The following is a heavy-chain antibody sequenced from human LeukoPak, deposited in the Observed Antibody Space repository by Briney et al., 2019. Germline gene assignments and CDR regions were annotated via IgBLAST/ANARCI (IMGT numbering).Heavy chain of an antibody. V-gene: IGHV4-61*02. Sequence: PSETLSLTCTVSGDSISSGIHHWRWIRQPAGKGLEWIGRIYTSGSTNYNPSLKSRVTISLDTSKNQFSLNLSSVTAADTAVYYCARDKGQYGSGTRGFTWFDPWGQGTLVTVSS. CDR1: GDSISSGIHH. CDR3: ARDKGQYGSGTRGFTWFDP. J-gene: IGHJ5*02. CDR2: IYTSGST. D-gene: IGHD3-10*01.